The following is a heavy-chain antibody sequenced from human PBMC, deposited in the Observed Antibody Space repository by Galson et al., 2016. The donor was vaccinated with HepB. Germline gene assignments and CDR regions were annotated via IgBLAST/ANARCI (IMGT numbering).Heavy chain of an antibody. CDR1: GFIFSSYA. J-gene: IGHJ4*02. D-gene: IGHD2-21*02. CDR2: ISGSGGST. V-gene: IGHV3-23*01. Sequence: SLRLSCAASGFIFSSYAMSWVRQAPGKGLEWVSSISGSGGSTYYADSVKGRFTISRDNSKNTLYLQLNNVRPEDTAVYYCAASTWVTTGFDYWGQGTLVTVAS. CDR3: AASTWVTTGFDY.